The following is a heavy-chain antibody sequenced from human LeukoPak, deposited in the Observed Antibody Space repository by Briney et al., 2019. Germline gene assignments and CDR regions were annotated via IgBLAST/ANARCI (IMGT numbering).Heavy chain of an antibody. CDR1: GFTFSSYS. J-gene: IGHJ4*02. D-gene: IGHD3-10*01. V-gene: IGHV3-21*03. CDR3: ATAHKKSSGSYYY. CDR2: ISSSSSYI. Sequence: GGSLRHSCAASGFTFSSYSMNWLRQPPGKGLAWVSSISSSSSYIYYADSVKGRFTISRDNAKNSLYLQMNSLRAEDIVVYYCATAHKKSSGSYYYWGQGTLVAVPS.